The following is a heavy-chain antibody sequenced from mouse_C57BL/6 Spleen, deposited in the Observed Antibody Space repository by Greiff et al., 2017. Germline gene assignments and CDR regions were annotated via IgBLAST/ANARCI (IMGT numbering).Heavy chain of an antibody. CDR2: IHPNSGST. J-gene: IGHJ4*01. D-gene: IGHD1-1*01. V-gene: IGHV1-64*01. Sequence: VQLQQPGAELVKPGASVKLSCKASGYTFTSYWMHWVKQRPGQGLEWIGMIHPNSGSTNYNEKFKSKATLTVDKSSSTAYMQLSSLTAEDSAVYYCARSDYYGSRRAMDYWGQGTSVTVSS. CDR3: ARSDYYGSRRAMDY. CDR1: GYTFTSYW.